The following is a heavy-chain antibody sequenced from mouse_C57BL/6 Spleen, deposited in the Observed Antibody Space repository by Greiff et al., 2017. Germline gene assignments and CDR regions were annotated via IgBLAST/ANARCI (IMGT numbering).Heavy chain of an antibody. Sequence: VKLVESGPELVKPGASVKISCKASGYSFTSYYIHWVKQRPGQGLEWIGWIYPGSGNTKYNEKFKGKATLTADTSSSTAYMQLSSLTSEDSAVYYCARRGGLLRSPFDYWGQGTTLTVSS. D-gene: IGHD1-1*01. CDR3: ARRGGLLRSPFDY. V-gene: IGHV1-66*01. CDR2: IYPGSGNT. CDR1: GYSFTSYY. J-gene: IGHJ2*01.